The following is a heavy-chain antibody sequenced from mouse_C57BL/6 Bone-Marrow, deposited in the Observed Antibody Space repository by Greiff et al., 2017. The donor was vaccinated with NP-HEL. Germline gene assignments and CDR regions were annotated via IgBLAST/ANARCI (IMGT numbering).Heavy chain of an antibody. CDR3: ARDGDHYYAMDY. V-gene: IGHV7-1*01. CDR1: GFTFSDFY. Sequence: EVMLVESGGGLVQSGRSLRLSCATSGFTFSDFYMEWVRQAPGKGLEWIAASRNKANDYTTEYSASVKGRFIVSRDTSQSILYLQMNALRAEDTAIYYCARDGDHYYAMDYWGQGTSVTVSS. CDR2: SRNKANDYTT. J-gene: IGHJ4*01.